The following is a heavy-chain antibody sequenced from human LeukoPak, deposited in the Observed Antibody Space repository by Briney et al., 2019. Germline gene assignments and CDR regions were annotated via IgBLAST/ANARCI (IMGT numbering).Heavy chain of an antibody. D-gene: IGHD3-16*01. Sequence: SETLSLTCTVSGYSISSGYYWGWIRQPPGKGLEWIGSIYHSGSTYYNPSLKSRVTISVDTSKNQFSLKLSSVTAADTAVYYCARSRGSYDVPGFDYWGQGTLVTVSS. V-gene: IGHV4-38-2*02. J-gene: IGHJ4*02. CDR3: ARSRGSYDVPGFDY. CDR2: IYHSGST. CDR1: GYSISSGYY.